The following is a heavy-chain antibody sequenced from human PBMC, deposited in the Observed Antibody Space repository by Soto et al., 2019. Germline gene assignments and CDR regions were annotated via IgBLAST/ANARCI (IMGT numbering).Heavy chain of an antibody. V-gene: IGHV1-24*01. D-gene: IGHD3-16*01. CDR1: GYTLTELS. CDR3: ATPRTAGEQGGWSFDL. J-gene: IGHJ2*01. CDR2: FDPEDGET. Sequence: ASVKVSCKFSGYTLTELSMHWVRQAPGKGLEWMGGFDPEDGETIYAQKFQGRVTMTEDTSTDTAYMELSSLRSEDTAVYYCATPRTAGEQGGWSFDLWGRGTLVTVS.